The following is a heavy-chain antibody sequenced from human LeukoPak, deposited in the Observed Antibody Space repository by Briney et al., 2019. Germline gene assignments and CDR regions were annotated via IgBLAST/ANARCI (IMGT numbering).Heavy chain of an antibody. J-gene: IGHJ6*02. CDR2: MNPNSGNT. V-gene: IGHV1-8*01. CDR1: GYTFTSYD. D-gene: IGHD3-9*01. CDR3: ARGTYDILTGYLGYYYGMDV. Sequence: GASVKVSCKASGYTFTSYDINWVRQATGQGLEWMGWMNPNSGNTGYAQKFQGRVTMTRNTSISTAYMELSSLRSEDTAVYYCARGTYDILTGYLGYYYGMDVWGQGTTVTVSS.